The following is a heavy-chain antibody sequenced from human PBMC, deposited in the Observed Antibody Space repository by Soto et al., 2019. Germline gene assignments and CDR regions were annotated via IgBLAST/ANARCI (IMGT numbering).Heavy chain of an antibody. V-gene: IGHV4-38-2*01. CDR2: IYHSGST. Sequence: SETLSLTCAVSGYSISSGYYWGWIRQPPGKGLEWIGSIYHSGSTYYNPSLKSRVTISVDTSKNQFSLKLSSVTAADTAVYYCARIVYGDYEDYWGQGALVTVSS. CDR3: ARIVYGDYEDY. D-gene: IGHD4-17*01. J-gene: IGHJ4*02. CDR1: GYSISSGYY.